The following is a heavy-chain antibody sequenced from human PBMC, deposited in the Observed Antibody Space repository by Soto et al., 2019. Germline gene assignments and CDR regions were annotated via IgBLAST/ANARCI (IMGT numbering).Heavy chain of an antibody. V-gene: IGHV3-23*01. CDR2: ISGSGGST. CDR1: GFTFSRNA. J-gene: IGHJ4*02. D-gene: IGHD6-19*01. CDR3: AKGSSGWYSTPDH. Sequence: PGGSLRLSCAASGFTFSRNAMTWVRQAPGKGLEWVSAISGSGGSTYYADSVKGRYTISRDNFKNTLYLQMNSLRAEDTAVYYCAKGSSGWYSTPDHWGQGTLVTVSS.